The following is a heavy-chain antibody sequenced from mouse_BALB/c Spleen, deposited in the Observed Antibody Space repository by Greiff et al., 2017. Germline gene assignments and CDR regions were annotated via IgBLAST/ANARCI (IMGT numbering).Heavy chain of an antibody. D-gene: IGHD2-4*01. CDR1: GFTFSDYG. CDR3: ARDQGDYDAAPYAMDY. V-gene: IGHV5-15*02. Sequence: EVKVVESGGGLVQPGGSRKLSCAASGFTFSDYGMAWVRQAPGKGPEWVAFISNLAYSIYYADTVTGRFTISRENAMNTLYLEMSSLRSEDTAMYYCARDQGDYDAAPYAMDYWGQGTSVTVSS. CDR2: ISNLAYSI. J-gene: IGHJ4*01.